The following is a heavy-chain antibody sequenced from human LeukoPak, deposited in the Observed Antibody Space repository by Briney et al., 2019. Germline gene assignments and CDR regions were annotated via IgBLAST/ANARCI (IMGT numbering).Heavy chain of an antibody. Sequence: GGSLRLSCAASGLTVNWNYMVWVRQAPGKGLEWVSGIYVGGGTKYADSVKGRFTISTDTPKNTLSLQMNILRAEDTAVYYCARGNPASAGEHLDHWGQGTLVTVSS. J-gene: IGHJ4*02. CDR3: ARGNPASAGEHLDH. V-gene: IGHV3-66*01. CDR2: IYVGGGT. D-gene: IGHD6-13*01. CDR1: GLTVNWNY.